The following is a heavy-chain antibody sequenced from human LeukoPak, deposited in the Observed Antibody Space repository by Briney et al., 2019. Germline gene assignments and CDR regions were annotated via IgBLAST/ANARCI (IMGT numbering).Heavy chain of an antibody. D-gene: IGHD6-13*01. V-gene: IGHV1-46*01. CDR3: ARDVRYSSSWFLRSEYFQH. Sequence: GASVKVSCKASGYTFTSYYMHWVRQAPGQGLEWMGTINPSGGSTSYAQKFQGRVTMTRDTSTSTVYMELSSLRSEDTAVYYCARDVRYSSSWFLRSEYFQHWGQGTLVTVSS. CDR2: INPSGGST. J-gene: IGHJ1*01. CDR1: GYTFTSYY.